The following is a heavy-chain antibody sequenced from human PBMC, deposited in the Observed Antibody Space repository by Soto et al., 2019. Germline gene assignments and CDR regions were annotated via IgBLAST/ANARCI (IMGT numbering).Heavy chain of an antibody. Sequence: SETLSLTCTVSGGSISSGDYYWSWIRQPPGKGLEWIGYIYYSGSTYYNPSLKSRVTISVDTSKNQFSLKLSSVTAADTAVYYCARDRTIAAAGINGMDVWGQGTTVT. J-gene: IGHJ6*02. D-gene: IGHD6-13*01. CDR3: ARDRTIAAAGINGMDV. CDR2: IYYSGST. CDR1: GGSISSGDYY. V-gene: IGHV4-30-4*01.